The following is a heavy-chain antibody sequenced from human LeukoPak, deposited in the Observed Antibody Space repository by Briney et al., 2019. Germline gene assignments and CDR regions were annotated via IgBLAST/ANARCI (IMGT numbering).Heavy chain of an antibody. D-gene: IGHD2-2*01. CDR1: GYTFSSYG. J-gene: IGHJ4*02. V-gene: IGHV1-18*01. CDR2: ISPHDGNT. CDR3: ARGLAFGSSPPANY. Sequence: ASVKVSCKASGYTFSSYGISWVRQAPGQGLEWMGWISPHDGNTNYAQKLQGRVTMTTDTSTSTAYMELSSLRSEDTAVYYCARGLAFGSSPPANYWGQGTLVTVSS.